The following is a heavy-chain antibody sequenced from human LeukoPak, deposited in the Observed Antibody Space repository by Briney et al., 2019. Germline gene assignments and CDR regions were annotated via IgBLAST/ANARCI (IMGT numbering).Heavy chain of an antibody. Sequence: SETLSLTCAVYGGSFSGYYWSWIRQPPGKGLEWIGEINHSGSTNYNPSLKSRVTISVDTSKNQFSLKLSSVTAADTAVYYCAREMYYDILTGYWNAFDIWGQGTMVTVSS. CDR3: AREMYYDILTGYWNAFDI. D-gene: IGHD3-9*01. CDR1: GGSFSGYY. J-gene: IGHJ3*02. V-gene: IGHV4-34*01. CDR2: INHSGST.